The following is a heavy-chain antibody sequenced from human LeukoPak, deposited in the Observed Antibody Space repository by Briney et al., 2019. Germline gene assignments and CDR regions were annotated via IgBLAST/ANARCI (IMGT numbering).Heavy chain of an antibody. D-gene: IGHD3-16*01. CDR1: GYTFTSYY. J-gene: IGHJ3*02. Sequence: ASVKVSCKASGYTFTSYYMHWVRQAPGQGLEWMGIINPSGGSTSYAQKFQGRVTMTRDMSTSTVYMELSSLRSEDTAVYYCARVRSVAGEMDAFDIWGQGTMVTVSS. CDR3: ARVRSVAGEMDAFDI. V-gene: IGHV1-46*01. CDR2: INPSGGST.